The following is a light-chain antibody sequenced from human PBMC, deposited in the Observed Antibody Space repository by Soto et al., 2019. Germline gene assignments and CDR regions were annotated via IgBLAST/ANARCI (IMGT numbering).Light chain of an antibody. CDR1: QSVSIL. CDR3: QQYGNSRT. CDR2: GAS. J-gene: IGKJ1*01. V-gene: IGKV3-20*01. Sequence: EIVMTQSPATLSVSPGERATLSCRASQSVSILLAWYQQKLGQAPRLLIYGASTRATGIPDRFSGSGSGTDFTLTISRLEPEDFAVYYCQQYGNSRTFGQGTKVDIK.